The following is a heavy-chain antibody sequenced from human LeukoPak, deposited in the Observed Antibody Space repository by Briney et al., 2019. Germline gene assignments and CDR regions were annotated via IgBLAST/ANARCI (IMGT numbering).Heavy chain of an antibody. CDR1: RYTFTSYD. J-gene: IGHJ4*02. Sequence: ASVKVSCKASRYTFTSYDINWVRQATGQGLEWMGWMNPNSGNTGYAQKFQGRVTMTRDMSTSTVYMELSSLRSEDTAVYYCARGDYGGNSDYWGQGTLVTVSS. V-gene: IGHV1-8*01. CDR2: MNPNSGNT. CDR3: ARGDYGGNSDY. D-gene: IGHD4-23*01.